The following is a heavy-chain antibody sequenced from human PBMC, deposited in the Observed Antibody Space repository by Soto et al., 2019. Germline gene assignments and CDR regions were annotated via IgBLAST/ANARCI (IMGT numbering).Heavy chain of an antibody. CDR1: GYAFTSYA. CDR2: INAYNGNT. CDR3: ARGIEVTGLDFDY. J-gene: IGHJ4*02. D-gene: IGHD2-21*02. Sequence: ASVKVSWKGAGYAFTSYAVHWGRQAPGQGLEWMGWINAYNGNTKYSQKLQGRVTMTTDTSTSTAYMELRSLRSDDTAVYYCARGIEVTGLDFDYWGQGTLVTVSS. V-gene: IGHV1-18*01.